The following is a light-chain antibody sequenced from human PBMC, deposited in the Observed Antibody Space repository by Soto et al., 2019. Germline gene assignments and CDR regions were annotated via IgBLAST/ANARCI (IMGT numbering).Light chain of an antibody. Sequence: QSALTQPASVSGSPGQSITISCTGTSSDVGSHNLVSWYQQHPGQAPKLMIYEVSKRPLGVSARFSASKSGNTASLTIPGLQAEAEADYYCCSYGGSRAVFGGGTQLTVL. CDR1: SSDVGSHNL. CDR2: EVS. V-gene: IGLV2-23*02. J-gene: IGLJ7*01. CDR3: CSYGGSRAV.